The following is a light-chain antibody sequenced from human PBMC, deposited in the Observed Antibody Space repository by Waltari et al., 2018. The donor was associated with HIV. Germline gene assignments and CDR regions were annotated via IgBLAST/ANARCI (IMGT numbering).Light chain of an antibody. J-gene: IGKJ2*01. V-gene: IGKV1-39*01. CDR3: QQSYSTPMYT. Sequence: DIQLIQSPSSLSASVGDRVTITCRANQTISSYLNWYQQKPGKAPKTLIYAASSLQSGVPSRFSGSGSGTDVTLTISSLQPEDVATYYCQQSYSTPMYTFGQGTKLEIK. CDR1: QTISSY. CDR2: AAS.